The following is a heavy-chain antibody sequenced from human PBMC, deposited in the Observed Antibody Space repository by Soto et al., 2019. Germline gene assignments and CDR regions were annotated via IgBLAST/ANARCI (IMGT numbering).Heavy chain of an antibody. J-gene: IGHJ5*02. D-gene: IGHD6-13*01. V-gene: IGHV1-8*01. CDR2: MNPNSGNT. Sequence: QVQLVQSGAEVKKPGASVKVSCKASGYTFTSYDINWVRQATGQGIEWMGWMNPNSGNTGYAQKFQGRVTRTSNTCISTAYMELSSLSSEGTAESYCARETSAAGTGWFDPWGQGTLVTVSS. CDR3: ARETSAAGTGWFDP. CDR1: GYTFTSYD.